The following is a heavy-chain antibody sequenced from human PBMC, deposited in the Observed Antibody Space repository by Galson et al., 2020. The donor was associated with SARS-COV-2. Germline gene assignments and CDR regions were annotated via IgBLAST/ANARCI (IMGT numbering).Heavy chain of an antibody. CDR2: ISSSGSTI. V-gene: IGHV3-11*01. J-gene: IGHJ6*02. CDR3: ARERAITIFGSYYYGMDV. D-gene: IGHD3-3*01. CDR1: GFTFSDYY. Sequence: NSGGSLRLSCAASGFTFSDYYMSWIRQAPGKGLEWVSYISSSGSTIYYADSVKGRFTISRDNAKNSLYLQMNSLRAEDTAVYYCARERAITIFGSYYYGMDVWGQGTTVTVSS.